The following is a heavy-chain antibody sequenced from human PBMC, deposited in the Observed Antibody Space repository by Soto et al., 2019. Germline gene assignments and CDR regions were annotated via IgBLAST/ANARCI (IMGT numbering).Heavy chain of an antibody. J-gene: IGHJ6*02. V-gene: IGHV5-51*01. CDR1: GYSFTSYW. Sequence: GESLKISCQGSGYSFTSYWIAWVRQMPGKGLEWMGIIYPGDSDTRYSPSFQGQVTISADKSISTAYMQWSSLKASDTAIYYCAGGGVRGVITRTRDYYGMDVWGQGTTVTVSS. CDR3: AGGGVRGVITRTRDYYGMDV. D-gene: IGHD3-10*01. CDR2: IYPGDSDT.